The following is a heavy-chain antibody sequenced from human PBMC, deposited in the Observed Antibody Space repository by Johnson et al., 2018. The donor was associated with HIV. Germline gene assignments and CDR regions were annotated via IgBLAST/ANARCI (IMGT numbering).Heavy chain of an antibody. D-gene: IGHD3-10*01. CDR2: ISYDGRNI. Sequence: QVQLVESGGGLVQPGGSLRLSCAASGFTFSDYAMTWVRQAPGKGREGVAVISYDGRNILYADSVKGRFTIARDNSKNTLYLQMTSLSAEDTAVYYCARARLLWFRELWPHDAFDIWGQGTKVTVSS. CDR3: ARARLLWFRELWPHDAFDI. J-gene: IGHJ3*02. V-gene: IGHV3-30-3*01. CDR1: GFTFSDYA.